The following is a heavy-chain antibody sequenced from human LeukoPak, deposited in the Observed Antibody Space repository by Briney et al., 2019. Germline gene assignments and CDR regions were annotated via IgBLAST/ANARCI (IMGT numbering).Heavy chain of an antibody. CDR2: MNPNSGNT. V-gene: IGHV1-8*03. CDR1: GYTFTSYD. CDR3: ARGFDILTGYYNDYFDY. Sequence: ASVKVSCKASGYTFTSYDINWVRQATGQGLEWMGWMNPNSGNTGYAQQFQGRVTITRNTSISTAYMELSSLRPEDTAVYYCARGFDILTGYYNDYFDYWGQGTLVTVSS. D-gene: IGHD3-9*01. J-gene: IGHJ4*02.